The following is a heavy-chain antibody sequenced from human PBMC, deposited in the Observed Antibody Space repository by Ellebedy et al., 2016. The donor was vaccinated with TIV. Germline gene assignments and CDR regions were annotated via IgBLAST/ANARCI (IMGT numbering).Heavy chain of an antibody. J-gene: IGHJ5*02. CDR3: SRVRITMVRGDFPLPLIDP. CDR2: FYYNGST. V-gene: IGHV4-59*01. Sequence: GSLRLSCTVSGGSISTYYWSWIRQPPGKGLEWIGCFYYNGSTKYNPSLKSRVPISVDPSKNHFSLKLSSVTAADTAVYYCSRVRITMVRGDFPLPLIDPWGQGTLVTVSS. D-gene: IGHD3-10*01. CDR1: GGSISTYY.